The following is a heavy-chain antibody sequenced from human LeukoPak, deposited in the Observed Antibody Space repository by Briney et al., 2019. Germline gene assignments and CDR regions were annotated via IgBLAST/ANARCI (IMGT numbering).Heavy chain of an antibody. CDR3: AKHGTGEMATGFDY. CDR2: IYYSART. CDR1: GVSISSSSCD. V-gene: IGHV4-39*01. D-gene: IGHD5-24*01. Sequence: SETLSLTCTVYGVSISSSSCDWGWIGQPPGMGLGGIGSIYYSARTYYNPYLKSRVTISVDTSKNQFSLKLSSVTAADTALYYCAKHGTGEMATGFDYWGQGTLVTVS. J-gene: IGHJ4*02.